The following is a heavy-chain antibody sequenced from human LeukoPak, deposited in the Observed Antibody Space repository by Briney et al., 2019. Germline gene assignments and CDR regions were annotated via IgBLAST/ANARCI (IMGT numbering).Heavy chain of an antibody. D-gene: IGHD1-26*01. CDR1: GYSFNNYW. CDR2: IYPGDSDT. J-gene: IGHJ5*02. Sequence: GESLRISCKGSGYSFNNYWIGWVRQMPGKGLEWMGIIYPGDSDTRYSPSFQGQVTISADKSISTAYLQWSSLKASDTAMYYCARVGGSLNTPADPWGQGTLVTVSS. V-gene: IGHV5-51*01. CDR3: ARVGGSLNTPADP.